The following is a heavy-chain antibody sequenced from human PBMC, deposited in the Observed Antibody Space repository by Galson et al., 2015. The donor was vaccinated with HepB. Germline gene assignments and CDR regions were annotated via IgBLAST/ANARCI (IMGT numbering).Heavy chain of an antibody. CDR2: ISSSSSTI. CDR3: ASSSTLDYYYYGMDV. D-gene: IGHD6-6*01. V-gene: IGHV3-48*04. CDR1: GFTFSSYS. J-gene: IGHJ6*02. Sequence: SLRLSCAASGFTFSSYSMNWVRQAPGKGLEWVSYISSSSSTIYYADSVKGRFTISRDNAKNSLYLQMNSLIAEDTAVYYCASSSTLDYYYYGMDVWGQGTTVTVSS.